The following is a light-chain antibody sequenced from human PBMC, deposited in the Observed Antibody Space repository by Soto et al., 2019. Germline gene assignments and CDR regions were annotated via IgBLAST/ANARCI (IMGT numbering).Light chain of an antibody. J-gene: IGKJ4*01. V-gene: IGKV3-20*01. CDR2: GAS. Sequence: EIVLTQSPGTLSLSPGERATLSCRASQSVSSSYLAWYQQKPGQAPRLLIYGASSRATGIPDRFSGSGSGTDXXXXXXXXEPEDFAVYYCQHYGSLVLTFGGGTKVEIK. CDR3: QHYGSLVLT. CDR1: QSVSSSY.